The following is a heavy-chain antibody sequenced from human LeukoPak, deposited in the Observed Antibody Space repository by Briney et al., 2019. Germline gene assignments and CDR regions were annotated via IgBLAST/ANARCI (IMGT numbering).Heavy chain of an antibody. CDR1: GFTFSNSV. J-gene: IGHJ4*02. CDR2: ISSSSSSV. CDR3: ARDIAAAFIK. D-gene: IGHD6-13*01. Sequence: GGSLRLSCVASGFTFSNSVMTWVRQAPGKGLEWVSHISSSSSSVYYADSVKGRFTISRDNAKNSLYLQMNSLRDDDTAVYFCARDIAAAFIKWGQGTLVTVSS. V-gene: IGHV3-48*02.